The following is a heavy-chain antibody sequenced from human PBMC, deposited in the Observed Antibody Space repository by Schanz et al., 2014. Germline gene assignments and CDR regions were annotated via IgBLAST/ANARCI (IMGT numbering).Heavy chain of an antibody. Sequence: EVQLVESGGGLVQPGGSLRLSCAASGFTFSSYSMNWVRPAPGKGLEWVSSISSSSSYIYYADSVKGRFTISRDNSKNTLYLQMNTLRAEDTAVYYCARDRGYCSGGSCLTFDYWGQGTLVTVSS. CDR3: ARDRGYCSGGSCLTFDY. CDR2: ISSSSSYI. J-gene: IGHJ4*02. V-gene: IGHV3-21*01. CDR1: GFTFSSYS. D-gene: IGHD2-15*01.